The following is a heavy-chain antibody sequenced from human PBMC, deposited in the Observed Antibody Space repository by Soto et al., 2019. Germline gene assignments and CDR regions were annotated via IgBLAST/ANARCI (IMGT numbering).Heavy chain of an antibody. CDR2: IKQDGSEK. CDR1: GFTFSSYW. D-gene: IGHD3-9*01. V-gene: IGHV3-7*01. Sequence: EVQLVESGGGLVQPGGSLRLSCAASGFTFSSYWMSWVRQAPGKGLEWVANIKQDGSEKYYVDSVKGRFTISRDNAKNSLYLKMNSLRAEDTAVYYCARLHYDILTGYYTAFDYWGQGTLVTVSS. CDR3: ARLHYDILTGYYTAFDY. J-gene: IGHJ4*02.